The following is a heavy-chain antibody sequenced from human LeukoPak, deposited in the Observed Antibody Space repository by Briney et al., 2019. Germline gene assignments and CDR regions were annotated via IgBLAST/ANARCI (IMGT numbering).Heavy chain of an antibody. CDR3: ARTGSTVTMLYPFDH. Sequence: SETLSLTCTVSGGSIRSYYWSCIRQPPGKGLEWIGYIYYSGSTNYNPSLKSRVSISVDTSKNQFSLKLSSVTAADTAVYYCARTGSTVTMLYPFDHWGQGTLATVSS. D-gene: IGHD4-17*01. J-gene: IGHJ4*02. V-gene: IGHV4-59*01. CDR1: GGSIRSYY. CDR2: IYYSGST.